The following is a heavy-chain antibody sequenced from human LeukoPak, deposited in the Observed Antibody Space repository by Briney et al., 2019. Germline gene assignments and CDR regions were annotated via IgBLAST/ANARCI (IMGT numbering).Heavy chain of an antibody. J-gene: IGHJ3*02. V-gene: IGHV3-74*01. Sequence: GGSLRLSCAASGFTFSSYWMHWVRQAPGKGLVWVSRINSDGSSTSYADSVKGRFTISRDNAKNTLYLQMNSLRAEDTAVYYCARAPDYGDYGGYAFDIWGQGTMVTVSS. D-gene: IGHD4-17*01. CDR2: INSDGSST. CDR3: ARAPDYGDYGGYAFDI. CDR1: GFTFSSYW.